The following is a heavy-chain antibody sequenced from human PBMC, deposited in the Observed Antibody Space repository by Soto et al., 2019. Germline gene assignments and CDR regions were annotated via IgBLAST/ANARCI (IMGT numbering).Heavy chain of an antibody. CDR1: GYTFTGYY. V-gene: IGHV1-2*04. CDR3: ARDIIARRGYYYYYGMDV. Sequence: GASVKVSCKASGYTFTGYYMHWVRQAPGQGLEWMGWINPNSGGTNYAQKFRGWVTMTRDTSISTAYMELSRLRSDDTAVYYCARDIIARRGYYYYYGMDVWGQGTTVTVSS. J-gene: IGHJ6*02. D-gene: IGHD3-10*01. CDR2: INPNSGGT.